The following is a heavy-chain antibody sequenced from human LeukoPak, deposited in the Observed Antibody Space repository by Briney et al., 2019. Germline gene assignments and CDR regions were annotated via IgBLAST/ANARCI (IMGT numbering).Heavy chain of an antibody. Sequence: ASVKVSCKASGYTFTGYYMHWVRQAPGQGLEWMGWINPNSGGTNYAQKFQGRVTMTTDTSTSTAYMELRSLRSDDTAVYYCAREGGRDGYNHKNRDDYWGQGTLVTVSS. D-gene: IGHD5-24*01. CDR1: GYTFTGYY. J-gene: IGHJ4*02. CDR3: AREGGRDGYNHKNRDDY. V-gene: IGHV1-2*02. CDR2: INPNSGGT.